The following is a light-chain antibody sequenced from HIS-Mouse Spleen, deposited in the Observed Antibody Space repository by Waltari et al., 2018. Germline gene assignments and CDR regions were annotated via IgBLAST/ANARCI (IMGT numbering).Light chain of an antibody. V-gene: IGLV2-23*01. Sequence: QSALTQPASVSGSPGQSITIPCPGTSSDVGSYNLVSWYQQHPGKAPNLMFYEGSKRPSGVSNRFSGSKSGNTASLTISGLQAEDEADYYCCSYAGSSTYVFGTGTKVTVL. CDR1: SSDVGSYNL. CDR2: EGS. CDR3: CSYAGSSTYV. J-gene: IGLJ1*01.